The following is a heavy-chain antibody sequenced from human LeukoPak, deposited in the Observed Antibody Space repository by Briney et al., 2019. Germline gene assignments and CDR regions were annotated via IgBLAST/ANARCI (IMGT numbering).Heavy chain of an antibody. Sequence: SETLSLTCTVSGGSISSSSYYWAWIRQPPGKGLEWIGSIHYSGSTYYNPSLQSRVTISIDTSKNQFSPKLRFVTAADTAVYYCARVRCSGGSCPYYYYYYYMDVWGKGTTVTVS. J-gene: IGHJ6*03. D-gene: IGHD2-15*01. V-gene: IGHV4-39*07. CDR3: ARVRCSGGSCPYYYYYYYMDV. CDR1: GGSISSSSYY. CDR2: IHYSGST.